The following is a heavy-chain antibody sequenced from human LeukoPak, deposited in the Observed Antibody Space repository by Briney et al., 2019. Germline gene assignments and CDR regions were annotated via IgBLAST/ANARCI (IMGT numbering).Heavy chain of an antibody. V-gene: IGHV4-39*01. J-gene: IGHJ3*02. CDR2: IYYSGTT. D-gene: IGHD3-16*01. Sequence: SETLSLTCTVSGGSISSGSYYWGWIRQPPGKGLEWIGSIYYSGTTYYNPSLQSRVTISIDTSKNQFSLKLSSMTAADTAIYYCARQSPGEGGGGDAFDIWGQGTMVTVSS. CDR1: GGSISSGSYY. CDR3: ARQSPGEGGGGDAFDI.